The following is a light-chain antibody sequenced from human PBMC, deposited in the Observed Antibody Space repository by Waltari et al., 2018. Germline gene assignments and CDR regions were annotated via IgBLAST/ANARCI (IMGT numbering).Light chain of an antibody. CDR3: SSYAGSNTFI. CDR2: DVS. CDR1: SSDIGGYNY. J-gene: IGLJ1*01. V-gene: IGLV2-11*01. Sequence: QAALTQPPSVSGSPGQSVTISCTGTSSDIGGYNYVSWYQQHPGRAPKLMIYDVSKRPSGVSDLFSGSKSGNTASLTISGLQAEDEADYYCSSYAGSNTFIFGAGTRLTVL.